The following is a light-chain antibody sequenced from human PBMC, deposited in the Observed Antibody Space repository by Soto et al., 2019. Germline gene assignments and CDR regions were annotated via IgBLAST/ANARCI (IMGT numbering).Light chain of an antibody. Sequence: EVVMTQSPATLSVSPGERATLSCRASQSVKANLAWYQQKPGQAPRLLIHGASTRATGIPARFSGSGFGTEFILTISSLQSEDFAVYYCQQYNTWLWTFGQGTKVEGK. CDR3: QQYNTWLWT. J-gene: IGKJ1*01. CDR2: GAS. CDR1: QSVKAN. V-gene: IGKV3-15*01.